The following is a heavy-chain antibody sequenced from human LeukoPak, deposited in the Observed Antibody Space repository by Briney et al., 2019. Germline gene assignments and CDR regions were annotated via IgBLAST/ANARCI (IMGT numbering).Heavy chain of an antibody. V-gene: IGHV1-18*01. D-gene: IGHD3-9*01. J-gene: IGHJ6*02. Sequence: ASVNVSCTASGYTFTSYGISWVRQAPGQGLEWMGWISAYNGNTNYAQTLQGRVTMTTDTSTSTAYMELRSLRSDDTAVYYCARGNFYDILTGYVHYYGMDVWGQGTTVTVSS. CDR1: GYTFTSYG. CDR2: ISAYNGNT. CDR3: ARGNFYDILTGYVHYYGMDV.